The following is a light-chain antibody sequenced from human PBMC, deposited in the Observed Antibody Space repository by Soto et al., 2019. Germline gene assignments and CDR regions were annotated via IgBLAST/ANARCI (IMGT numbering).Light chain of an antibody. V-gene: IGLV1-44*01. Sequence: QAVVTQPHSASGTPGQRVTISCSGSSSNIGTSSVHWFQQLPGTAPKLLISTTNQRPSGGPERFSGSKSGTSASLAISGLQSEDEADYYCAAWDDSLNGHVFGTGTKVTVL. CDR1: SSNIGTSS. J-gene: IGLJ1*01. CDR3: AAWDDSLNGHV. CDR2: TTN.